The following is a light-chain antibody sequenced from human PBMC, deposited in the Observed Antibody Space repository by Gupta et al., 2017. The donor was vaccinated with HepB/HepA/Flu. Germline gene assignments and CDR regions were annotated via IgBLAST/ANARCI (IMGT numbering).Light chain of an antibody. CDR1: QSLLHRSGYNS. CDR3: RQALQIPIT. J-gene: IGKJ5*01. Sequence: DIEMDQSPLSLPVTPGEPASISCKSSQSLLHRSGYNSLDWYLQKPGQSPHLLIFLGSTRASGVPDRFTGSGSGTDFTLKISRVEAEDVGIYYCRQALQIPITFGQGTRLEI. V-gene: IGKV2-28*01. CDR2: LGS.